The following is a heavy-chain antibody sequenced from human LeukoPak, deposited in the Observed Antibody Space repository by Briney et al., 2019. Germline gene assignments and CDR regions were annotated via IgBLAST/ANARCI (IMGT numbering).Heavy chain of an antibody. V-gene: IGHV5-51*01. CDR3: AYFGGGGYDI. D-gene: IGHD3-10*01. Sequence: GESLKISSKASGYTFNSYCIAWVRQMPGKGLEWMGIIHPGDSKTTYSPSFQGQVTISADKSITSAYLQWSRLKASDSAMYYCAYFGGGGYDIWGQGTVVSVSS. CDR1: GYTFNSYC. J-gene: IGHJ3*02. CDR2: IHPGDSKT.